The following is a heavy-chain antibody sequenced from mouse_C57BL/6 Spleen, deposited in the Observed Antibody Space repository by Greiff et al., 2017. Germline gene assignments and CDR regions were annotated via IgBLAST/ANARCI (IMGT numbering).Heavy chain of an antibody. CDR3: ARDPLWQYYFDY. V-gene: IGHV1-22*01. D-gene: IGHD1-1*01. Sequence: VQLQQSGPELVKPGASVKMSCKASGYTFTDYNMHWVKQSHGKSLEWIGYINPNNGGTSYNQKFKGKATLTVNKSSSTAYMELRSLTSEDSAVYYCARDPLWQYYFDYWGQGTTLTVSS. J-gene: IGHJ2*01. CDR1: GYTFTDYN. CDR2: INPNNGGT.